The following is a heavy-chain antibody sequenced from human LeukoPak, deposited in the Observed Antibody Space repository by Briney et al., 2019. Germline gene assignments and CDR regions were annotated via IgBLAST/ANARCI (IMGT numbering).Heavy chain of an antibody. J-gene: IGHJ4*02. CDR2: IKQDGSEK. V-gene: IGHV3-7*03. Sequence: GGSLRLSCAASGFTFSSYWMSWVRQAPGKGLEWVANIKQDGSEKYYVDSVKGRFTISRDNAKNSLYLQMSSLRAEDTAVYYCARIRWDLLIPSDYWGQGTLVTVSS. CDR3: ARIRWDLLIPSDY. CDR1: GFTFSSYW. D-gene: IGHD1-26*01.